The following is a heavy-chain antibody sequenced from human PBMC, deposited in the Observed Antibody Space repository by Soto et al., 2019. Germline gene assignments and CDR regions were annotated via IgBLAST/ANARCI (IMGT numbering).Heavy chain of an antibody. Sequence: QVQLVQSGAEVKKPGASVKVSCKASGYTFTNYYMHWVRQAPGQGLEWMGIINPSGDRTSYAPKCQGRVTMTRDTSTSTVYLELSSLRSEDTALYYCARGGGYCSGPSCFDFDPWGQGTLVTVSS. J-gene: IGHJ5*02. D-gene: IGHD2-15*01. CDR1: GYTFTNYY. CDR3: ARGGGYCSGPSCFDFDP. CDR2: INPSGDRT. V-gene: IGHV1-46*01.